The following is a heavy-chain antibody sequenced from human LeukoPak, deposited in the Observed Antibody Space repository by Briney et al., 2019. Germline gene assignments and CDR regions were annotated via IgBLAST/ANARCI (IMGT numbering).Heavy chain of an antibody. CDR2: IYYSGST. Sequence: ASETLSLTCTVSGGSINSGSYYWSWIRQPAGKGLEWIGYIYYSGSTNYNPSLKSRVTISVDTSKNQFSLKLSSVTAADTAVYYCARVARGVDAFDIWGQGTMVTVSS. J-gene: IGHJ3*02. CDR3: ARVARGVDAFDI. V-gene: IGHV4-61*10. CDR1: GGSINSGSYY. D-gene: IGHD3-10*01.